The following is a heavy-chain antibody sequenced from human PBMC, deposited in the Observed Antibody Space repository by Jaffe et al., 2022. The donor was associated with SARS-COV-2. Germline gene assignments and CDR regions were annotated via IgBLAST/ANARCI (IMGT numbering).Heavy chain of an antibody. CDR1: GYTFTNDD. CDR2: MNLNSGNT. Sequence: QVQLVQSGAEVKKPGASVKVSCKASGYTFTNDDIEWVRQATGQGPEWMGWMNLNSGNTGYAQKFQGRVTMTRDTSKTTAYMELRSLRAEDTAVYYCARYRPDLRNAFDIWGQGTMVTVSS. J-gene: IGHJ3*02. D-gene: IGHD3-3*01. V-gene: IGHV1-8*01. CDR3: ARYRPDLRNAFDI.